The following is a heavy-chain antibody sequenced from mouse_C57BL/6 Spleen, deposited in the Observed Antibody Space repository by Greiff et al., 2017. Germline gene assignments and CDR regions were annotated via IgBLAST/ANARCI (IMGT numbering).Heavy chain of an antibody. Sequence: QVQLQQSGAELAKPGASVKLSCKASGYTFTSYWMHWVKQRPGQGLEWIGYINPSSGYTKYNQKFKDKATLTADKSSSTDYMQLSSLTYEDSAVYCCARWISKSVYFDYWGQGTTLTVSS. CDR3: ARWISKSVYFDY. CDR1: GYTFTSYW. V-gene: IGHV1-7*01. CDR2: INPSSGYT. J-gene: IGHJ2*01.